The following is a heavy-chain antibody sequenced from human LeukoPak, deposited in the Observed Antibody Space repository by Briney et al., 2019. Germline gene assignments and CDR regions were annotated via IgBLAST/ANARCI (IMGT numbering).Heavy chain of an antibody. CDR2: IYYSGST. V-gene: IGHV4-59*08. J-gene: IGHJ6*02. Sequence: SETLSLTCTVSGGSITTHYWSWIRQPPGKGLEWIGYIYYSGSTNYNPSLKSRVTISVDTSKNQFSLKLSSVTAADTAVYYCARRKVALDVWGQGTTVTVSS. D-gene: IGHD5-12*01. CDR3: ARRKVALDV. CDR1: GGSITTHY.